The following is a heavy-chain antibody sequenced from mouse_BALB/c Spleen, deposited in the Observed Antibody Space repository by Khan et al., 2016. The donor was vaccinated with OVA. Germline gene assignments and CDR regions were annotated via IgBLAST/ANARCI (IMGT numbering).Heavy chain of an antibody. CDR1: GYTFTDYY. CDR2: ISPGSGDT. D-gene: IGHD1-2*01. V-gene: IGHV1-77*01. J-gene: IGHJ3*01. CDR3: ARRNYFGYTFAY. Sequence: QVQLQQSGAELARPGASVKLSCTASGYTFTDYYINWVKQRTGQGLEWIGEISPGSGDTYYNERFMGKATLTADKSSSTAYMQLSSLPYAASAVYFCARRNYFGYTFAYWGQGTLVTVSA.